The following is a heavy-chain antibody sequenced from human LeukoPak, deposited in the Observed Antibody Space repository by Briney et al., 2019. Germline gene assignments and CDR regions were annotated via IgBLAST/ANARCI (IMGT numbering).Heavy chain of an antibody. J-gene: IGHJ4*02. CDR1: GYTFTGYY. D-gene: IGHD6-19*01. Sequence: ASVKVSCKASGYTFTGYYMHWVRHAPGQGLEWMGWINPNSGDTNYAQKFQGRVTMTTDTSISTPYMELSRLGSDDTAVYYCARGVPPSYSSAWYVNCWGQGALVTAS. CDR2: INPNSGDT. CDR3: ARGVPPSYSSAWYVNC. V-gene: IGHV1-2*02.